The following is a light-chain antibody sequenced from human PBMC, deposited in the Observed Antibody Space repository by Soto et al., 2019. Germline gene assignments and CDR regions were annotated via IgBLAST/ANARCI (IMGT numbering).Light chain of an antibody. Sequence: QSALTQPASVPGSPGQSITISCTGTSSDVGGYNYVSWYQQHPGKAPKLMIYDVSNRPSGVSNRFSGSKSGNTASLTISGLQAEDEADYYCSSYTRSSTLVFGGGTKLTVL. CDR3: SSYTRSSTLV. J-gene: IGLJ2*01. CDR1: SSDVGGYNY. CDR2: DVS. V-gene: IGLV2-14*01.